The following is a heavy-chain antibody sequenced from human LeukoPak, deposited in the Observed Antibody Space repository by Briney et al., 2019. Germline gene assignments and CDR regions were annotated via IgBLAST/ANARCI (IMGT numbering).Heavy chain of an antibody. J-gene: IGHJ4*02. Sequence: ETLSLTCTVSGGSISSSTYYWGWIRQPPGKGLEWVSGISGSGSDTYYADSVKGRFTISRDNSKNTLFLQMSSLRTEDSAIYYCAKVFRNGDLFVSDSWGQGTLVTVSS. D-gene: IGHD4-17*01. V-gene: IGHV3-23*01. CDR2: ISGSGSDT. CDR3: AKVFRNGDLFVSDS. CDR1: GGSISSSTYY.